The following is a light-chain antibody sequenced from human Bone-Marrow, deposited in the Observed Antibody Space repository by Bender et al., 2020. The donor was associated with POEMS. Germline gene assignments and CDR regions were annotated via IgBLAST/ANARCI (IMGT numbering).Light chain of an antibody. V-gene: IGLV3-1*01. CDR2: QNN. J-gene: IGLJ2*01. CDR1: TLGKRF. Sequence: SYGLTQPPSVSVSPGQTASITCSGETLGKRFSCWYQQKPGQSPVLVIYQNNKRPSGIPERFSGSKSGTSASLAISGLQSEDEADYYCAAWDDSLNGVVFGGGTKLTVL. CDR3: AAWDDSLNGVV.